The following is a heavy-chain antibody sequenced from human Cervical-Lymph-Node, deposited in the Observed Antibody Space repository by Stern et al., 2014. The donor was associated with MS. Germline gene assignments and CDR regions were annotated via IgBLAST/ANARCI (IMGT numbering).Heavy chain of an antibody. Sequence: QVQLVQWGAGLLKPSETLSLTCAVYGGSLSGFYWSWIRQAPGKGLEWIGEINHSGSTNYNPSLKSRFTISVDTSKTQFSLRLSSVTAADTAVYYCASQAGGRGYWGQGTLVTVSS. CDR2: INHSGST. V-gene: IGHV4-34*01. CDR3: ASQAGGRGY. J-gene: IGHJ4*02. D-gene: IGHD1-14*01. CDR1: GGSLSGFY.